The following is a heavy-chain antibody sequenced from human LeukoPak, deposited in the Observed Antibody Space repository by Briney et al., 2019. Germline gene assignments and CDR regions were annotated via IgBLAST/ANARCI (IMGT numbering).Heavy chain of an antibody. CDR2: IYYSGST. CDR3: ASVRGREYYFDY. CDR1: GGSISSGGYY. J-gene: IGHJ4*02. D-gene: IGHD5-24*01. Sequence: SETLSLTCTVSGGSISSGGYYWSWIRQHPGKGLEWIGYIYYSGSTYYNPSLKSRVTISVDTSKNQFSLKLSSVTVADTAVYYCASVRGREYYFDYWGQGTLVTVSS. V-gene: IGHV4-31*03.